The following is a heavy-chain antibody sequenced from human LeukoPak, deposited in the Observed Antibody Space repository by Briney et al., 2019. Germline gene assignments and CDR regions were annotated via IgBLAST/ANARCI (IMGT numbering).Heavy chain of an antibody. CDR3: ARVPGITGTTGWFDP. J-gene: IGHJ5*02. CDR2: ISAYNGNT. D-gene: IGHD1-7*01. V-gene: IGHV1-18*01. Sequence: GASVKVSCKASGYTFTSYGISWVRQAPGQGLEWMGWISAYNGNTNYAQKLQGRVTMTTDTSTSTAYMELRSLRSDDTAVYYCARVPGITGTTGWFDPWGQGTLVTVSS. CDR1: GYTFTSYG.